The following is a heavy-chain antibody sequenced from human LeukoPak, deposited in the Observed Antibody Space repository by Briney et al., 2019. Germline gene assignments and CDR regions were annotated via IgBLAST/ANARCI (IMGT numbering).Heavy chain of an antibody. CDR1: GGSISSSSYY. D-gene: IGHD5-18*01. V-gene: IGHV4-39*07. J-gene: IGHJ6*03. CDR2: IYTSGST. Sequence: SETLSLSCTVSGGSISSSSYYWGWIRQPPGKGLEWIGSIYTSGSTNYNPSLKSRVTMSVDTSKNQFSLKLSSVTAADTAVYYCARVGSSYGVYYYYMDVWGKGTTVTISS. CDR3: ARVGSSYGVYYYYMDV.